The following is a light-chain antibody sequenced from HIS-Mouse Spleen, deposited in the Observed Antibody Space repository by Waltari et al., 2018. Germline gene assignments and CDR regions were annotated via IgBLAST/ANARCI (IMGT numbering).Light chain of an antibody. Sequence: ASVGDRVTITCQASQDISNYLNWYQQKPGKAPKLLIYDASNLETGVPSRFSGSGSGTDFTFTISSLQPEDIATYYCQQYDNLLTFGGGTKVEIK. V-gene: IGKV1-33*01. CDR3: QQYDNLLT. CDR2: DAS. J-gene: IGKJ4*01. CDR1: QDISNY.